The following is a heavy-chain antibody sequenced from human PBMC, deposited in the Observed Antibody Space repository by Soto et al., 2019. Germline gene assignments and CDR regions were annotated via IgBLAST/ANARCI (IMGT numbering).Heavy chain of an antibody. CDR2: IYWDDDE. J-gene: IGHJ5*02. V-gene: IGHV2-5*02. CDR1: GFSLSTSGVG. CDR3: AHRRRGAFVRSGWSPGWFDP. D-gene: IGHD6-19*01. Sequence: QITLKESGPTLVKPTQTLTLTCTFSGFSLSTSGVGVGWIRQPPGKALEWLALIYWDDDERYSPSLKSRLTLTKDTATIQVVLTMTNMDPADTATYYCAHRRRGAFVRSGWSPGWFDPWGQGTLVTVSS.